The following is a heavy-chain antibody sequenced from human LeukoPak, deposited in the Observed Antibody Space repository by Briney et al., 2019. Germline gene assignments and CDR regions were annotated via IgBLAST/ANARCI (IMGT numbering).Heavy chain of an antibody. CDR1: GFTFIDFY. Sequence: ASVKVSCKVSGFTFIDFYMHWVRQAPGKRLEWMGLVDAEDNKTTYTEKFQRRVILTADTSTDTAYMELISLRSEDTAVYYCATYNNDNPGGFDYWGQGTLLTVSS. D-gene: IGHD1-1*01. CDR3: ATYNNDNPGGFDY. CDR2: VDAEDNKT. J-gene: IGHJ4*02. V-gene: IGHV1-69-2*01.